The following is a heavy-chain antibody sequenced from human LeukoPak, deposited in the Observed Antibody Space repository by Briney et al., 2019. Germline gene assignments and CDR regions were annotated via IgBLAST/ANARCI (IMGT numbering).Heavy chain of an antibody. CDR1: GGXISNYY. V-gene: IGHV4-59*08. CDR2: IYYSGST. J-gene: IGHJ4*02. Sequence: SETLSLTCTVSGGXISNYYCSWIRQPPGKGLEWIGYIYYSGSTNYNPSLKSRVTISVGTSKNQFSLKLTSVTAADTAVYYCARHGSYYYDSSAYPHFDYWGQGTLVTVSS. CDR3: ARHGSYYYDSSAYPHFDY. D-gene: IGHD3-22*01.